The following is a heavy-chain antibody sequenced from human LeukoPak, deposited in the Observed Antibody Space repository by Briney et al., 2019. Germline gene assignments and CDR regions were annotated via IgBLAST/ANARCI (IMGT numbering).Heavy chain of an antibody. CDR2: IYYSGST. J-gene: IGHJ4*02. CDR3: ARVTGYVIEDYFDY. V-gene: IGHV4-39*07. D-gene: IGHD3-22*01. Sequence: SETLSLTCTVSGGSISSSSYYWGWIRQPPGKGLKWIGRIYYSGSTFYNPSLKSRVTISVDTSKNQFSLKLRSVTAADTAVYYCARVTGYVIEDYFDYWGQGTLVTVSS. CDR1: GGSISSSSYY.